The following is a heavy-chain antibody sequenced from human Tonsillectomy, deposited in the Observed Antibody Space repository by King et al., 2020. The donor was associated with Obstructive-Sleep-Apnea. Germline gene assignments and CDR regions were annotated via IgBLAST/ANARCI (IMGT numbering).Heavy chain of an antibody. D-gene: IGHD3-10*01. Sequence: QLVESGGGLIKPGGSLRLSCAASGFTFSSYSMNWCRQAPGKGLEWVSSISSSSSYIYYADSVKGRFTISRDNAKNSLYLQMNSLRAEDTAVYYCARDALASGSGIDYWGQGTLVTVSS. CDR1: GFTFSSYS. V-gene: IGHV3-21*01. J-gene: IGHJ4*02. CDR2: ISSSSSYI. CDR3: ARDALASGSGIDY.